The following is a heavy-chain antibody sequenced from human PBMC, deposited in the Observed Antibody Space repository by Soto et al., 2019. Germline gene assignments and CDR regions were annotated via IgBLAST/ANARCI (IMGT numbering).Heavy chain of an antibody. J-gene: IGHJ4*02. CDR3: AHRIVGSPFDY. D-gene: IGHD1-26*01. CDR1: GFSLSSSGVG. V-gene: IGHV2-5*02. Sequence: QITLKESGPPLVKPTQTLTLTCTFSGFSLSSSGVGVGWIRQPPGKAPEWLALIYWDDDERYNPSLRSRLTITKDTSKSQVVLTMTNMDPVDTATYYCAHRIVGSPFDYWGQGTLVTVSS. CDR2: IYWDDDE.